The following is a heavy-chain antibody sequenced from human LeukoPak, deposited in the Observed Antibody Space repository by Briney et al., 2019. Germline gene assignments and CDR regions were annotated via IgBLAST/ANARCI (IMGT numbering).Heavy chain of an antibody. CDR3: ANMRRYDFWSGLIFDY. Sequence: SETLSLTCTVSGGSISSYYWSWIRQPPGKGLEWIGYIYYSGSTNYNPSLMSRVTISVDTSKNQFSLKLSSVTAADTAVYYCANMRRYDFWSGLIFDYWGQGTLVTVSS. V-gene: IGHV4-59*01. D-gene: IGHD3-3*01. CDR2: IYYSGST. CDR1: GGSISSYY. J-gene: IGHJ4*02.